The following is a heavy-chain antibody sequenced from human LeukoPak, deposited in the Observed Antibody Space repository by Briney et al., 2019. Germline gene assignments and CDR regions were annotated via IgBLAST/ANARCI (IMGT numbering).Heavy chain of an antibody. CDR1: GYTFTSYG. CDR3: ARDVIVVVTADAFDI. J-gene: IGHJ3*02. CDR2: ISAYNGNT. D-gene: IGHD2-21*02. Sequence: ASVKVSCKASGYTFTSYGISWVRQAPGQGLEWMGWISAYNGNTNYAQKLQGRVTMTTDTSTSTAYMELSSLRSEDTAVYYCARDVIVVVTADAFDIWGQGTMVTVSS. V-gene: IGHV1-18*01.